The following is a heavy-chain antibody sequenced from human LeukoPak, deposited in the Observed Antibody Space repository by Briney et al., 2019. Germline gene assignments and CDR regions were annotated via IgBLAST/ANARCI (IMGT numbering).Heavy chain of an antibody. CDR1: GFTFSDYA. D-gene: IGHD6-19*01. CDR2: ISYDGSNK. CDR3: AKHSSGITVAGTIQY. Sequence: GGSLRLSCAASGFTFSDYAMHWVRQAPGKGLEWVAVISYDGSNKYYADSVKGRFTISRDNSKNTLYLQMNSLRAEDTAVYYCAKHSSGITVAGTIQYWGQGTLVTVSS. J-gene: IGHJ4*02. V-gene: IGHV3-30-3*01.